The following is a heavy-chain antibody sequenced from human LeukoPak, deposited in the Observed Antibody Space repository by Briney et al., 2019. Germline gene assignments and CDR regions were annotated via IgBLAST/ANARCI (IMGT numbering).Heavy chain of an antibody. CDR1: GGSFSGYY. D-gene: IGHD1-26*01. CDR3: ARENSGSPTLGFDN. V-gene: IGHV4-34*01. J-gene: IGHJ4*02. CDR2: INHSGST. Sequence: SETLSLTCAVYGGSFSGYYWSWIRQPPGKGLEWIGEINHSGSTNYNPSLKSRVTISVDTSKNQFSLKLSSVTAADTAVYYCARENSGSPTLGFDNWGQGTLVTVSS.